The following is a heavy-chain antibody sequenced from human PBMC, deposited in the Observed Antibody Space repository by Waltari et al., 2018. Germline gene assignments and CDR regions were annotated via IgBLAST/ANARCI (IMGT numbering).Heavy chain of an antibody. Sequence: QVQLVQSGAEVKKPGSSVKVSCKASGDTFTTYVISWVRQAPGQGLEWMGGFIPILGKVNDAQRFQDRVTIDADESRNTAYMELSRLSSQDTALYFCAVSSVPDNRYEYVINYWGQGTLVTVSS. CDR1: GDTFTTYV. D-gene: IGHD5-12*01. V-gene: IGHV1-69*01. CDR2: FIPILGKV. CDR3: AVSSVPDNRYEYVINY. J-gene: IGHJ4*02.